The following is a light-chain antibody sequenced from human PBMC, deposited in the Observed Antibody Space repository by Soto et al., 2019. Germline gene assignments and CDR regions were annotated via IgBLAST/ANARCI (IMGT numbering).Light chain of an antibody. Sequence: ETRMTQSPSSLSPSLGDRVTIHCRASQSISNWLAWYQQKPGKSPKPLIYDASSLESGVPSRFSGSGSGTEFTLTINSLQPDDFARYYCHQYKSLPATFGQGTKVDIK. CDR2: DAS. J-gene: IGKJ1*01. V-gene: IGKV1-5*01. CDR1: QSISNW. CDR3: HQYKSLPAT.